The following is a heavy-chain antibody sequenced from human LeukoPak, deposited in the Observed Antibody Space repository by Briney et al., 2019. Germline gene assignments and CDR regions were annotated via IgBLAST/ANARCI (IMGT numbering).Heavy chain of an antibody. J-gene: IGHJ4*02. CDR3: ARGPQWDCSNGVCCYSSANEPPDY. CDR1: GFNFEDFT. Sequence: GGSLRLSCVVSGFNFEDFTMHWVRQVPGKGLDWVSLITWDGLRTWYADSVQGRFTISRDNAKNSLYLQMNSLRAEDTAVYYCARGPQWDCSNGVCCYSSANEPPDYWGQGTLVTVSS. CDR2: ITWDGLRT. V-gene: IGHV3-43*01. D-gene: IGHD2-8*01.